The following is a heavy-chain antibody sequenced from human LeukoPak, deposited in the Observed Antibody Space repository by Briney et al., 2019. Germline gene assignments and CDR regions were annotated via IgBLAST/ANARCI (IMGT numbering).Heavy chain of an antibody. CDR1: GFTFDGYA. J-gene: IGHJ4*02. CDR2: ISWNSGSI. V-gene: IGHV3-9*01. CDR3: ASNDYVDYFDY. Sequence: GGSLRLSCAASGFTFDGYAMHWVRQAPGKGLEWVSGISWNSGSIGYADSVKGRFTISRDNAKNSLYLQMNSLRAEDTAVYYCASNDYVDYFDYWGQGTLVTVSS. D-gene: IGHD4-17*01.